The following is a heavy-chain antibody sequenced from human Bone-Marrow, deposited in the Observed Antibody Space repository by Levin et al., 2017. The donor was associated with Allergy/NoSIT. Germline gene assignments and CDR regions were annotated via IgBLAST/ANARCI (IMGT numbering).Heavy chain of an antibody. V-gene: IGHV3-48*03. Sequence: GGSLRLSCAASGFTFSSYEMNWVRQAPGKGLEWVSYISSSGSTIYYADSVKGRFTISRDNAKNSLYLQMNSLRAEDTAVYYCARAGGCGVLSCYYYYGMDVWGQGTTVTVSS. D-gene: IGHD6-25*01. CDR2: ISSSGSTI. CDR3: ARAGGCGVLSCYYYYGMDV. CDR1: GFTFSSYE. J-gene: IGHJ6*02.